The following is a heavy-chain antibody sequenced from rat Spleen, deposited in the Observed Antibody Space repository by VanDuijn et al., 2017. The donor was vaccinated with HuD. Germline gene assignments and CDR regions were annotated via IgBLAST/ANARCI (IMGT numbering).Heavy chain of an antibody. V-gene: IGHV4-2*01. CDR2: ISPSSGTI. CDR1: GFNFDDHW. J-gene: IGHJ3*01. D-gene: IGHD1-5*01. CDR3: TRGDNIGTTGDWFAY. Sequence: EVKLVESGGGLVQPGRSLKVSCAASGFNFDDHWMGWVRQVPGKGLDWVSYISPSSGTIHYADTVRGRFTISRNNAKNTLYLQLTSLRSEDTALFYCTRGDNIGTTGDWFAYWGQGTLVTVSS.